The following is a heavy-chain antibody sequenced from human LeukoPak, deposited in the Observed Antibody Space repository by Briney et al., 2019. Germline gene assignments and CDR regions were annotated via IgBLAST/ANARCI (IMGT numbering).Heavy chain of an antibody. Sequence: SETLSLTCTVSGGSINSSRYYWGWLRQPPGKGLEWIGGINYSGRTYYHPSLKSRVAVSVDTSKNQFSLKLSSVTAADTAVFYCARLSQGYCGGDCYSGYWGQGSLVTVSS. CDR1: GGSINSSRYY. V-gene: IGHV4-39*01. D-gene: IGHD2-21*02. J-gene: IGHJ4*02. CDR2: INYSGRT. CDR3: ARLSQGYCGGDCYSGY.